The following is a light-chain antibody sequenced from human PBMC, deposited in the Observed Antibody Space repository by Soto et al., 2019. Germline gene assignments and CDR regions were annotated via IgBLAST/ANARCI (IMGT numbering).Light chain of an antibody. CDR3: QQRSDWPPT. CDR1: QTVISN. V-gene: IGKV3-11*01. Sequence: PGERASLSCGASQTVISNLAWYQQKPGQAPRLVIYGASSRATGIPDRFSGSGSGTDFTLTISSLETEDFAVYYCQQRSDWPPTFGQGTKVDIK. J-gene: IGKJ1*01. CDR2: GAS.